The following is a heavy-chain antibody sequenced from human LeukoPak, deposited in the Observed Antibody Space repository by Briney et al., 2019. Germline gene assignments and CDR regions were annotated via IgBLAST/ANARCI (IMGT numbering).Heavy chain of an antibody. CDR2: INHSGST. CDR3: ARGAHKSFIRKEIRWFDP. D-gene: IGHD5-24*01. Sequence: SETLSLTCAVYGGSFSGYYWSWIRQPPGTGREGLGEINHSGSTNYNPSLKSRVTISVDTSKNQFSLKLSSVTAADTAVYYCARGAHKSFIRKEIRWFDPWGQGTLVTVSS. V-gene: IGHV4-34*01. J-gene: IGHJ5*02. CDR1: GGSFSGYY.